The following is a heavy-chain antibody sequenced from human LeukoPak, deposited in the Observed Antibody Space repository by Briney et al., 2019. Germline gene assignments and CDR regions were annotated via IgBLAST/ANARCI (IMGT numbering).Heavy chain of an antibody. V-gene: IGHV3-7*01. D-gene: IGHD4-17*01. CDR1: EFTFSSYW. J-gene: IGHJ4*02. Sequence: GGSLRLSCAASEFTFSSYWMSWVRQAPRKGLEWVANIKQDGGQIYYLESVKGRFTVSRDNAKNSLYLQMNSLRAEDTAVYYCARLGARQMLEYWGQGTLVTVSS. CDR2: IKQDGGQI. CDR3: ARLGARQMLEY.